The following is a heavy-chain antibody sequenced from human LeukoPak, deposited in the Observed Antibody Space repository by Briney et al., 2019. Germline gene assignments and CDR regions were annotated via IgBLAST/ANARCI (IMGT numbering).Heavy chain of an antibody. Sequence: ASVKVSCKASGGTFSSYAISWVRQAPGQGLEWMGRIIPILGIANYAQKFQGRVTVTADKSTSTAYMELSSLRSEDTAVYYCAIAVAGEDYWGQGTLVTVSS. D-gene: IGHD3-16*01. CDR3: AIAVAGEDY. V-gene: IGHV1-69*04. CDR1: GGTFSSYA. J-gene: IGHJ4*02. CDR2: IIPILGIA.